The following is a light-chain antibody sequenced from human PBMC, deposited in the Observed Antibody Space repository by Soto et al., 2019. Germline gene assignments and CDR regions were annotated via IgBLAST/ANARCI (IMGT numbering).Light chain of an antibody. CDR2: EVT. Sequence: QSALTQPASVSGSPGQSITISCTGTSGDVGSYDLVSWYQQPPGKAPKLMIYEVTKRPSGVSDRFSGSKSGNTASLTISGLQAEDEANYYCCSYAGSSTVIFGGGTKLTVL. CDR1: SGDVGSYDL. J-gene: IGLJ2*01. CDR3: CSYAGSSTVI. V-gene: IGLV2-23*02.